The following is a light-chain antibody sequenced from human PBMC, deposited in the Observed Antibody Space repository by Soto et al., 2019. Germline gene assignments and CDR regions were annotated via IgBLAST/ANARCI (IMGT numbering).Light chain of an antibody. CDR1: QTVRNNY. CDR3: QQYNNWPVT. J-gene: IGKJ4*01. CDR2: DAS. V-gene: IGKV3D-20*02. Sequence: EVVLTMSPGTLSLSPGARDTLSCRASQTVRNNYLAWYQQKPGQAPRLLIYDASSRATGIPARFSGGGSGTEFTLTISGLQSEDFAIYYCQQYNNWPVTFGGGTKVDIK.